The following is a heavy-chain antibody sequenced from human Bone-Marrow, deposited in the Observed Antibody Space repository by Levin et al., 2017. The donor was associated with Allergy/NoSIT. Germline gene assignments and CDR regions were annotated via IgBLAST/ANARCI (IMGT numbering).Heavy chain of an antibody. V-gene: IGHV3-30*18. CDR1: GFTFSSYG. CDR3: AKGVDQGCSSTGSDGFGY. D-gene: IGHD2-2*01. J-gene: IGHJ4*02. Sequence: GGSLRLSCAASGFTFSSYGMHWVRQAPGKGLEWVAVISNDGSNKYYADPVKGRFTISRDNSNNTLYLQMNSLRAEDTAVCYCAKGVDQGCSSTGSDGFGYWGQGTLVTVSA. CDR2: ISNDGSNK.